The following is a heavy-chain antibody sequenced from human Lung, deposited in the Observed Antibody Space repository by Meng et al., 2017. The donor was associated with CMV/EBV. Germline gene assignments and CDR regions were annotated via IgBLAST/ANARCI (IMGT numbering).Heavy chain of an antibody. Sequence: GGSLRLSCAASGFILSSYWMSWVRQAPGKGLEWVANIKQDGSEKYYVDSVRGRFTISRDNAKSSLYLQMNGLRAEDTAVYYCARNPVTNRRGSHFYCWGQGTLVTVSS. D-gene: IGHD4-17*01. J-gene: IGHJ4*02. CDR1: GFILSSYW. CDR2: IKQDGSEK. CDR3: ARNPVTNRRGSHFYC. V-gene: IGHV3-7*01.